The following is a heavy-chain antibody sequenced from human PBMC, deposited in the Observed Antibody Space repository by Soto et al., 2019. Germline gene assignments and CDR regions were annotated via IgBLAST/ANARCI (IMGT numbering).Heavy chain of an antibody. CDR2: ISWDSGNI. Sequence: EVQLVESGGALVQPGRSLRLSCAASGFTFDDYAIHWVRQAPGKGLEWVSGISWDSGNIGYADSVKGRFTISRDNAKNSLYLHMNSLRAEDTALYYCAKELAIAGSTHWGTEDAFDVWGQGTMVTVSS. CDR3: AKELAIAGSTHWGTEDAFDV. J-gene: IGHJ3*01. V-gene: IGHV3-9*01. D-gene: IGHD3-16*01. CDR1: GFTFDDYA.